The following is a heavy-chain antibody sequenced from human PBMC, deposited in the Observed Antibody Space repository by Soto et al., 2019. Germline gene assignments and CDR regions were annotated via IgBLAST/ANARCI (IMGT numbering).Heavy chain of an antibody. V-gene: IGHV3-30*18. CDR1: GFNFSNYG. J-gene: IGHJ4*02. Sequence: QVQLVESGGGVVQPGRSLRLSCAASGFNFSNYGMHWVRQAPGKGLVWVAVPSYDGSNKYYADSVKGRFTISRDNSNTTLYLQMSSLGAEDTAVYDCAKTCVRRYFDWCIADWGQGSLVNVSS. CDR3: AKTCVRRYFDWCIAD. CDR2: PSYDGSNK. D-gene: IGHD3-9*01.